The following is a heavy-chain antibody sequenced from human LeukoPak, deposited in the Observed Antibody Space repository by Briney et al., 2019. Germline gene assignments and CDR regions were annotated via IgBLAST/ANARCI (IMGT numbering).Heavy chain of an antibody. J-gene: IGHJ3*01. D-gene: IGHD5-18*01. CDR3: AKAVGYSYGSVVGVFDR. Sequence: GGSLRLSCAASGFTFSNYALSWVRQAPGKGLEWVSAISGSGFSTNYADSVKGRFTISRDNSKNTLFLQMNSLRAEDSAVYYCAKAVGYSYGSVVGVFDRWGQGTMVTVSS. CDR1: GFTFSNYA. CDR2: ISGSGFST. V-gene: IGHV3-23*01.